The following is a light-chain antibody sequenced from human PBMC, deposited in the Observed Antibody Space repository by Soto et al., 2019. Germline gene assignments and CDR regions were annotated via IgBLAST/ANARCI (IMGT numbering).Light chain of an antibody. Sequence: IVMTQFPATLSVFPGERATLSCRASQSVRSNLDWYQQKPGQAPRLLIYDATTRATGIPARFNGSGSGTEFTLSISSLQSEDIAVYYWQQYNNWPTFGQGTKVEIK. J-gene: IGKJ1*01. CDR2: DAT. V-gene: IGKV3-15*01. CDR1: QSVRSN. CDR3: QQYNNWPT.